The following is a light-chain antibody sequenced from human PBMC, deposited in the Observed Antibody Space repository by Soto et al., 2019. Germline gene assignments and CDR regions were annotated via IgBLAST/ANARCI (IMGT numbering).Light chain of an antibody. Sequence: ESALTQSPGTLSLSPGERATLSCRASQSVSSNYLAWYQQKPGQAPRLLIYGASSRATGIPDRFSGSGSGTDFTLTISRLEPEDFAVYHCQQHGSSPLTFGGGTKVEIK. V-gene: IGKV3-20*01. CDR2: GAS. CDR3: QQHGSSPLT. J-gene: IGKJ4*01. CDR1: QSVSSNY.